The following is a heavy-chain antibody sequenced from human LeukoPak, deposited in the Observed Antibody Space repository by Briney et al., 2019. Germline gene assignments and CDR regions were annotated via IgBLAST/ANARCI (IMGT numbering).Heavy chain of an antibody. D-gene: IGHD3-16*02. V-gene: IGHV4-39*01. CDR3: ARLRLRLGELSLYRGSEYYYYYMDV. Sequence: SETLSLTCTVSGGSISSSSYYWGWIRQPPGKGLEWIGSIYYSGSTYYNPSLKSRVTISVDTSKSQFSLKLSSVTAADTAVYYCARLRLRLGELSLYRGSEYYYYYMDVWGKGTTVTISS. CDR2: IYYSGST. CDR1: GGSISSSSYY. J-gene: IGHJ6*03.